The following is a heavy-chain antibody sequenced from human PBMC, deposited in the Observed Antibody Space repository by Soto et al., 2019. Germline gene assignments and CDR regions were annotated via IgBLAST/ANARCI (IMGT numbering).Heavy chain of an antibody. CDR2: IYYSGST. J-gene: IGHJ4*02. Sequence: QVQLQESGPGLVKPSQTLSLTCTVSGGSISSGGYYWSWIRQHPGKCLEWIGYIYYSGSTYYNPSLKSRVTISVDTSKNQFSLKLSSVTAADTAVYYCARDPTPGRFLEWLSAWTTWGQGTLVTVSS. D-gene: IGHD3-3*01. V-gene: IGHV4-31*03. CDR1: GGSISSGGYY. CDR3: ARDPTPGRFLEWLSAWTT.